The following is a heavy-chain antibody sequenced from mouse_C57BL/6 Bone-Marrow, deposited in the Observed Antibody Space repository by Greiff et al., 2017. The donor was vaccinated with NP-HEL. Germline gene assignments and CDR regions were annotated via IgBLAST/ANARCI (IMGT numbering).Heavy chain of an antibody. CDR3: ARDGYDGYFDV. CDR1: GFTFSSYA. J-gene: IGHJ1*03. D-gene: IGHD2-2*01. V-gene: IGHV5-4*01. Sequence: EVQGVESGGGLVKPGGSLKLSCAASGFTFSSYAMSWVRQTPEQRLEWVATISDGGSYTYYPDNVKGRFTISRDNAKNNLYLQMSHLKSEDTAMYYCARDGYDGYFDVWGTGTTVTVSS. CDR2: ISDGGSYT.